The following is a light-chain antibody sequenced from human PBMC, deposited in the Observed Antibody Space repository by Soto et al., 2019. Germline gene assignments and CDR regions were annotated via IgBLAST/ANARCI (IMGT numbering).Light chain of an antibody. V-gene: IGKV3-15*01. J-gene: IGKJ2*01. CDR3: QQYNSWPYT. Sequence: ETVMTQSPAPLSASPGERAPLSCRASQSVDTNLAWYQQKPGQAPRLLIYDASTRATGIPASFSGSGSGTECTLTIRSLQSEDAAVYYCQQYNSWPYTFGQGTKVDIK. CDR1: QSVDTN. CDR2: DAS.